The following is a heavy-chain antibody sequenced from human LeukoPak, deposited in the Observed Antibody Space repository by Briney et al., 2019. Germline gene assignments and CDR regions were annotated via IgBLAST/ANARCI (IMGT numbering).Heavy chain of an antibody. D-gene: IGHD6-19*01. CDR3: AKETRSLLGPNFIAVAGFQH. J-gene: IGHJ1*01. V-gene: IGHV3-23*01. Sequence: PGGTLRLSCAASAFTFSSYGMSWVRQAPGKGLEWVSAISGSGGSTYYADSVKGRFTISRDNSKNTLYLQMNSLRAEDTAVYYCAKETRSLLGPNFIAVAGFQHWGQGTLVTVSS. CDR2: ISGSGGST. CDR1: AFTFSSYG.